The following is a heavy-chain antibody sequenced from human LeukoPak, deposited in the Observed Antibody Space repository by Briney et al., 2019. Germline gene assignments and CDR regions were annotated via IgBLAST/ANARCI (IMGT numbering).Heavy chain of an antibody. D-gene: IGHD1-26*01. V-gene: IGHV4-59*01. CDR1: GDSISSDY. CDR2: IYYSGST. CDR3: ARDRVGGGSYGIGY. Sequence: PSETLSLTCTVSGDSISSDYWSWIRQPPGKGLEWIGYIYYSGSTNYNPSLKSRVTISVDTSKNQFSLKLSSVTAADTAVYYCARDRVGGGSYGIGYWGQGTLVTVSS. J-gene: IGHJ4*02.